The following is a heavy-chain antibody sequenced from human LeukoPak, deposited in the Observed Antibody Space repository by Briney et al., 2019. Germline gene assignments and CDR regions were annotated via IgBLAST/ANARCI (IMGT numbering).Heavy chain of an antibody. CDR1: GFTFSTYA. Sequence: GRSLRLSCAASGFTFSTYAMHWVRQAPGKGLEWGAVLSEDGIKKHYANTAKGRCTISRENSKNTRYLQKKNMRDEGTAAYIGSGGSVGSSPEAFDIWGQGTMVTVPS. CDR3: SGGSVGSSPEAFDI. D-gene: IGHD6-13*01. J-gene: IGHJ3*02. CDR2: LSEDGIKK. V-gene: IGHV3-30*04.